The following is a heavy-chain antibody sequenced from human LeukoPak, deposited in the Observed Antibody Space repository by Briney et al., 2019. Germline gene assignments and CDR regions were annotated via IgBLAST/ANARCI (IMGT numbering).Heavy chain of an antibody. V-gene: IGHV4-31*03. CDR1: GGSISSGGYY. CDR2: INYSGST. D-gene: IGHD1-26*01. J-gene: IGHJ6*03. CDR3: ARETYTHPEGWVGATPYYYYYMDV. Sequence: SETLSLTCTVSGGSISSGGYYWSWIRQHPEKGLEWIGYINYSGSTYYNPSLKSRVTISVDTSTNQFSLKLSSVTAADTAVYYCARETYTHPEGWVGATPYYYYYMDVWGKGTTVTVSS.